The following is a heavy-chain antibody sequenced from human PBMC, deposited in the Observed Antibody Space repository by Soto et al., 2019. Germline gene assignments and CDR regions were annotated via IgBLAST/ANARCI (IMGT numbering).Heavy chain of an antibody. CDR3: AGGYCSGGSCYSGWFDP. J-gene: IGHJ5*02. CDR2: IYHSGST. V-gene: IGHV4-30-2*01. D-gene: IGHD2-15*01. Sequence: SETLSLTCAVSGGSINSGGYSWSWIRQPPGKGLEWIGYIYHSGSTYYNPSLKSRVTISVDRSKNQFSLKLCSVTAADTAVYYCAGGYCSGGSCYSGWFDPWGQGTLVTVSS. CDR1: GGSINSGGYS.